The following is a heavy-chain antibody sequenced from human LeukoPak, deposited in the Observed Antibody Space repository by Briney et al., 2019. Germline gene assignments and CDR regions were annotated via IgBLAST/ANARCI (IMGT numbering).Heavy chain of an antibody. CDR1: GFTFSSYE. D-gene: IGHD3-16*01. V-gene: IGHV3-48*03. Sequence: PGGSLRLSCAASGFTFSSYEMNWVRQAPGKGLEWVSYISSSGSTIYYADSVKGRFTISRDNAKNSLYLQMNSLRAEDTAVYYCARSEGGLPNDYWGQGTLVTVSS. J-gene: IGHJ4*02. CDR2: ISSSGSTI. CDR3: ARSEGGLPNDY.